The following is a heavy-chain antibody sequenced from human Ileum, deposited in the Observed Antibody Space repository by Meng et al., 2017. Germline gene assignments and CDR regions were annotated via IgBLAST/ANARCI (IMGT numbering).Heavy chain of an antibody. CDR2: IIPSSGDA. CDR1: GYTFTDCY. CDR3: ARDGGNYDFDY. Sequence: ASVKVSCKASGYTFTDCYVHWVRQAPGEGLEWMGRIIPSSGDACPAQKFQGRVTLTWDTSISTAYMELSSLRSDDTAIYYCARDGGNYDFDYWGQGTLVTVSS. D-gene: IGHD1-7*01. J-gene: IGHJ4*02. V-gene: IGHV1-2*06.